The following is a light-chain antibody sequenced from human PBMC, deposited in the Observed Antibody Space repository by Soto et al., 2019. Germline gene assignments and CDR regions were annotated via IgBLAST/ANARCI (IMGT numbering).Light chain of an antibody. Sequence: EIVLTQSPGTLSLSPGEGATLSCRASQSFSHSYLAWYQQKPGQAPRLLIYGASSRATGIPDRFSGSGSGTDFTLTIRRLEPEDFAVYYCQQYGSSYPWTFGQGTKVDIK. CDR1: QSFSHSY. V-gene: IGKV3-20*01. CDR3: QQYGSSYPWT. J-gene: IGKJ1*01. CDR2: GAS.